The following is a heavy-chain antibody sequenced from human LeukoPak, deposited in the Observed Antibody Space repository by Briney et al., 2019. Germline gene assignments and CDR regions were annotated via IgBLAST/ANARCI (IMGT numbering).Heavy chain of an antibody. J-gene: IGHJ4*02. V-gene: IGHV3-23*01. Sequence: PSETLSLTCTVSGYSISSGYFWDWIRQPPGKGLEWVSAISGSGGSTYYADSVKGRFTISRDNSKNTLYLQMNSLRAEDTAVYYCAKWAMIVVDSDYWGQGTLVTVSS. CDR3: AKWAMIVVDSDY. CDR2: ISGSGGST. CDR1: GYSISSGY. D-gene: IGHD3-22*01.